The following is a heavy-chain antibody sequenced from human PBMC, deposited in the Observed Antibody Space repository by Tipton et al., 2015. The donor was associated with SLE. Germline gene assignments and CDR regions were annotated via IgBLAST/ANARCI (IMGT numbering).Heavy chain of an antibody. D-gene: IGHD1-26*01. CDR3: ARGVLGGSYPY. J-gene: IGHJ4*02. CDR1: GGSISTFF. Sequence: GLVKPSETLSLTCTVSGGSISTFFWSWIRQPPGKGLEWIGEINHSGSTNYNPSLKSRVTISVDTSKNQFSLKLSSVTAADTAVYYCARGVLGGSYPYWGQGTLVTVSS. CDR2: INHSGST. V-gene: IGHV4-34*01.